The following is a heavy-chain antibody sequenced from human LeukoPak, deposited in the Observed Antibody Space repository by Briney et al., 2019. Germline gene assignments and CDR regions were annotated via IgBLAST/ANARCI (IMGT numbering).Heavy chain of an antibody. V-gene: IGHV3-11*01. CDR2: ISSSGTTI. Sequence: GGSLRLSCAASGFTFSDYYMSWIRQARGKGLEWVSCISSSGTTIYYADSVKGRFTISSDNAKNSLYLQMNSLRAEDTAVYYCARRTVTRDWYFDLWGRGTLVTVSS. CDR3: ARRTVTRDWYFDL. D-gene: IGHD4-17*01. J-gene: IGHJ2*01. CDR1: GFTFSDYY.